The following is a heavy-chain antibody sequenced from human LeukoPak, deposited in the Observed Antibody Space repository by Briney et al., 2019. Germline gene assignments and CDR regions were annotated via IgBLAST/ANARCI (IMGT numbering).Heavy chain of an antibody. CDR1: AFTFCNYG. CDR2: ISYDGSNK. V-gene: IGHV3-30*18. J-gene: IGHJ4*02. Sequence: RGSPRHSSAASAFTFCNYGMHSGRHAPGEGLEWGAFISYDGSNKYYTHSVKGRFTISRDNSKNTLYLQMNSLRAEDTAVYYCAKDRTAWYVGLVDYWGQGTLVTVSS. D-gene: IGHD6-13*01. CDR3: AKDRTAWYVGLVDY.